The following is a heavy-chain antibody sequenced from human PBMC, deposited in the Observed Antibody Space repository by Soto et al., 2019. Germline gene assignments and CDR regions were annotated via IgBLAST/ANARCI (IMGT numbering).Heavy chain of an antibody. CDR3: ARAYGATWYFFGY. CDR2: LFSGGDT. Sequence: PGGSLRLSCAASGFTVNTYHVSWVRQAPGKGLEWVAVLFSGGDTKYGDSMKGRVTLSRDNSKNTLYLQMNNLRAEDTAVYYCARAYGATWYFFGYGGQGSMVTVSS. V-gene: IGHV3-66*01. D-gene: IGHD6-13*01. CDR1: GFTVNTYH. J-gene: IGHJ4*02.